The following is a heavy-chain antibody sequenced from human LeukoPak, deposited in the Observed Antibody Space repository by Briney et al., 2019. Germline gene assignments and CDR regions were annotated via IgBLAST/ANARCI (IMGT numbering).Heavy chain of an antibody. CDR2: IPYDGSYK. CDR3: AKDLRWSGGTGY. D-gene: IGHD4-23*01. V-gene: IGHV3-30*02. CDR1: GFPFSSFG. Sequence: GSLRLSCVASGFPFSSFGMHWVRQAPGKGLEWVSFIPYDGSYKYYSDSVKGRVTISRDNSKNTLYLQMNSLRAEDTAVYYCAKDLRWSGGTGYWGQGTLVTVSS. J-gene: IGHJ4*02.